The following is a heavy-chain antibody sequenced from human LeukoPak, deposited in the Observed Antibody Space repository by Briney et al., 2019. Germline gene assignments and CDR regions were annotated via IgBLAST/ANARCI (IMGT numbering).Heavy chain of an antibody. Sequence: SETLSLTCAVYGGSFSAHSWSWIRQSPGKGLEWIGEVNHSGSTNYNPSLKSRVTISVDTSKNQFSLRLSSMTAADTAVYYCARDVTGSASDYWGQGTLLTVSS. D-gene: IGHD1-1*01. CDR1: GGSFSAHS. CDR2: VNHSGST. J-gene: IGHJ4*02. V-gene: IGHV4-34*01. CDR3: ARDVTGSASDY.